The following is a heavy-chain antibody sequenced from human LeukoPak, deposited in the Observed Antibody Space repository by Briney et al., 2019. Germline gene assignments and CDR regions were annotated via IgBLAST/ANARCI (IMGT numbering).Heavy chain of an antibody. Sequence: SETLSLTCSVSGGSISGYYWSWIRQPAGKELEWIGRVYTSGTTYYNPSLESRVTISLDTFNNQFSLRVTSVTAADTAVYCCARVQGGGQYYYMDVWGKGTTVTVSS. V-gene: IGHV4-4*07. CDR1: GGSISGYY. CDR2: VYTSGTT. CDR3: ARVQGGGQYYYMDV. J-gene: IGHJ6*03. D-gene: IGHD4-23*01.